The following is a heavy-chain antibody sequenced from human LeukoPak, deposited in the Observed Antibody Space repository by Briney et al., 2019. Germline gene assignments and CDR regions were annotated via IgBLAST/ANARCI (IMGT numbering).Heavy chain of an antibody. CDR3: ARGAVRYFDWLFPNDAFDI. V-gene: IGHV1-2*02. Sequence: GASVKVSCKASGYTFTGYYMHWVRQAPGQGLEWMGWINPNSGGTNYAQKFQGRVTMTRDTSISTAYMELSRLRSDDTAVYYCARGAVRYFDWLFPNDAFDIWGQGTMVTVSS. J-gene: IGHJ3*02. CDR1: GYTFTGYY. CDR2: INPNSGGT. D-gene: IGHD3-9*01.